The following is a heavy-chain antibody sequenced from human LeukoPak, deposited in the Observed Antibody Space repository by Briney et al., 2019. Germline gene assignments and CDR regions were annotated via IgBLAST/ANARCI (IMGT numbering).Heavy chain of an antibody. CDR1: GGTFSSYA. CDR2: IIPIFGTA. Sequence: SVKVSCKASGGTFSSYAISWVRQAPGQGLEWMGGIIPIFGTANYAQKFQGRVTITTDESTSTAYMELSSLRSEDTAVYYCARTLAAADLYYYYYMDVWGKGTTVTVSS. CDR3: ARTLAAADLYYYYYMDV. D-gene: IGHD6-13*01. J-gene: IGHJ6*03. V-gene: IGHV1-69*05.